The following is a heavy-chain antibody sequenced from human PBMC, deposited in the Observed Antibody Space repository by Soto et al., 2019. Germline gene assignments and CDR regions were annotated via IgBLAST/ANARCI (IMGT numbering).Heavy chain of an antibody. CDR2: ISANNGNA. Sequence: QVQLVQSGAEVKKPGASVKVSCKASGYTVTDYGINWVRQAPGQGLQWMGWISANNGNADYAQNLQGRVTMTTDTSTSTAYMELRSLRSDDTAVYFCSVGFCTSTDCYPNYQGMAVWGQGTTVTVS. CDR1: GYTVTDYG. V-gene: IGHV1-18*01. CDR3: SVGFCTSTDCYPNYQGMAV. J-gene: IGHJ6*02. D-gene: IGHD2-2*01.